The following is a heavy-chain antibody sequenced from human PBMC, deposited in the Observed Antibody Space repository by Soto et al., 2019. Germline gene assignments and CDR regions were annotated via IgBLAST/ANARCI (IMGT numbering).Heavy chain of an antibody. V-gene: IGHV3-21*05. D-gene: IGHD3-22*01. CDR1: GFTFSSYG. Sequence: GGSLRLSCAASGFTFSSYGMHWVRQAPGKGLEWVSYISSSSSYTNYADSVKGRFTISRDNAKNSLYLQMNSLRAEDTAVYYCARGPRGYYDSSGYYYVYWGQGTLVTVSS. CDR3: ARGPRGYYDSSGYYYVY. CDR2: ISSSSSYT. J-gene: IGHJ4*02.